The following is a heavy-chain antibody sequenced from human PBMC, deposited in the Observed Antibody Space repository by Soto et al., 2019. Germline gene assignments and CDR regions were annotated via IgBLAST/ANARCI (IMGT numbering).Heavy chain of an antibody. CDR2: IYYSGST. V-gene: IGHV4-31*03. Sequence: SETLSLTCTVSGGSISSGGYYWSWIRQHPGKGLEWIGYIYYSGSTYYNPSLKSRVTISVDTSKNQFSLKLSSVTAADTAVYYCAREEYCSGGSCYSAYFDYWGQGTLVTVSS. CDR1: GGSISSGGYY. CDR3: AREEYCSGGSCYSAYFDY. D-gene: IGHD2-15*01. J-gene: IGHJ4*02.